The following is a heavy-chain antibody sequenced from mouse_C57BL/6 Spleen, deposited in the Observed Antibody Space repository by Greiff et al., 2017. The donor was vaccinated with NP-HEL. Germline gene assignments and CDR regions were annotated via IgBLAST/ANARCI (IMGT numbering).Heavy chain of an antibody. J-gene: IGHJ4*01. CDR3: ASTDYAMDY. Sequence: VQLKESGGGLVKPGGSLKLSCAASGFTFSDYGMHWVRLAPEKGLEWVAYISSGSSTIYYADTVKGRFTISGDNAKNTLFLQMTSLRSEDTAMYYCASTDYAMDYWGQGTSVTVSS. CDR2: ISSGSSTI. D-gene: IGHD1-1*01. V-gene: IGHV5-17*01. CDR1: GFTFSDYG.